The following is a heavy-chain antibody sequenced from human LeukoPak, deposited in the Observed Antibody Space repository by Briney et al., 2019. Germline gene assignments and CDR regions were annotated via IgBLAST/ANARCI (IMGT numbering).Heavy chain of an antibody. D-gene: IGHD5-18*01. V-gene: IGHV1-69*04. CDR2: IIPILGIA. Sequence: GASVTVSCKASGGTFISYAISWVRQAPGQGREWMGRIIPILGIANYAQKFQGRVTITAYKSTSTAYMELSSLRSEDTAVYYCARDHVDTAMAYPYFDYWGQGTLVTVSS. CDR1: GGTFISYA. J-gene: IGHJ4*02. CDR3: ARDHVDTAMAYPYFDY.